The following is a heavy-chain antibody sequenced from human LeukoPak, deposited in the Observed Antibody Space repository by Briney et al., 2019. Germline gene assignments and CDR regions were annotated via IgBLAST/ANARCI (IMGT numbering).Heavy chain of an antibody. D-gene: IGHD3-16*01. J-gene: IGHJ2*01. CDR1: GYRFTSYW. V-gene: IGHV5-51*01. CDR3: ATLDPGDGHWYFDL. CDR2: IYPGDSDT. Sequence: GESLKISCKDSGYRFTSYWIGWVRQMPVKGLEWMGIIYPGDSDTRYSPSFQGQVTISADKSISTAYLQWSSLKASDTAMYYCATLDPGDGHWYFDLWGRGTLVTVSS.